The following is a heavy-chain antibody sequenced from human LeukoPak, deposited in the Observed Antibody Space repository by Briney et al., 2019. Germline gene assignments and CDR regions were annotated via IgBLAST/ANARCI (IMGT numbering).Heavy chain of an antibody. CDR1: GFTFRDFT. Sequence: GGSLRLSCVASGFTFRDFTMSWVRQAPGKGLEWVSVISNGGDHTYYADSVKGRFAISRDNSKNTLYLQMNSLRTEDTAIYYCAKDRLYFGNDFGDYWGQGTLATVSS. V-gene: IGHV3-23*01. CDR3: AKDRLYFGNDFGDY. CDR2: ISNGGDHT. D-gene: IGHD3-9*01. J-gene: IGHJ4*02.